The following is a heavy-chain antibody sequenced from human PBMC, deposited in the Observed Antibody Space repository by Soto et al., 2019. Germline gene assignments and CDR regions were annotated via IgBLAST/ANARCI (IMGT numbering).Heavy chain of an antibody. V-gene: IGHV4-59*01. D-gene: IGHD2-2*01. CDR1: GGSISSYY. Sequence: SETLSLTCTVSGGSISSYYWSWIRQPPGKGLEWIGYIYYGGSTNYNPSLKSRVTISVDTSKNQLSLKLSSVTAADTAVYYCARDRVHQLLSYWFDPWGQGTLVTVSS. CDR2: IYYGGST. CDR3: ARDRVHQLLSYWFDP. J-gene: IGHJ5*02.